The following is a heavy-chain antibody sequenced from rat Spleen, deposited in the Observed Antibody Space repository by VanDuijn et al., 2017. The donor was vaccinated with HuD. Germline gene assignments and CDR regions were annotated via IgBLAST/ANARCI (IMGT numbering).Heavy chain of an antibody. V-gene: IGHV5-19*01. CDR1: GFTLSDYV. CDR2: ISPSGATT. Sequence: EVQLVESGGGLVQPGRSLKLSCAASGFTLSDYVMHWIRQAPTKGLEWVTSISPSGATTNYRDSVKGRFTISRDKARGTLYLQMDSLRSEDTATYYCARVGTRVSRFAYWGQGTLVTVSS. D-gene: IGHD1-4*01. CDR3: ARVGTRVSRFAY. J-gene: IGHJ3*01.